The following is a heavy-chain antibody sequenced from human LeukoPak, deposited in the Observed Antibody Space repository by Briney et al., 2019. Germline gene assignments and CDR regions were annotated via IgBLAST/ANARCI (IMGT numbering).Heavy chain of an antibody. CDR1: GGSFSGYY. CDR3: ARGGLNNCSSTSCYSNWFDP. Sequence: SETLSLTCAVYGGSFSGYYWSWIRQPPGKGLEWIGEINHSGSTNYNPSLKSRVTISVDTSKNQFSLKLSSVTAADTAVYYCARGGLNNCSSTSCYSNWFDPWGQGTLVTVSS. D-gene: IGHD2-2*01. CDR2: INHSGST. J-gene: IGHJ5*02. V-gene: IGHV4-34*01.